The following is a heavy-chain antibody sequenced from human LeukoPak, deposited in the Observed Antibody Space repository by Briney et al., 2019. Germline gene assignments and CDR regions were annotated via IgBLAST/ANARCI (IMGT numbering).Heavy chain of an antibody. CDR1: GYTFTSYG. D-gene: IGHD2-21*02. CDR3: ARDERGAYCGGDCYSLGSYAEYFQH. Sequence: VASVKVSCKASGYTFTSYGISWVRQAPGQGLEWMGWISAYNGNTNYAQKLQGRVTMTTDTSTSTAYMELRSLRSDDTAVYYCARDERGAYCGGDCYSLGSYAEYFQHWGQGTLVTVSS. J-gene: IGHJ1*01. V-gene: IGHV1-18*01. CDR2: ISAYNGNT.